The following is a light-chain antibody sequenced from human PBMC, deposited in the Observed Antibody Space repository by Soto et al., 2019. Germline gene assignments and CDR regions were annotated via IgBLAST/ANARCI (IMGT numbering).Light chain of an antibody. CDR1: QTINNC. CDR2: DAS. J-gene: IGKJ1*01. V-gene: IGKV1-33*01. Sequence: DIQMTQNTSSLSASVGDRVTITCQASQTINNCLNWYQQKPGEAPKLLIYDASTLPAGVPSRFSGSGSGTKFTLTIASLQPDDFAPYYSQVYEILLSRFCQVTKVDVK. CDR3: QVYEILLSR.